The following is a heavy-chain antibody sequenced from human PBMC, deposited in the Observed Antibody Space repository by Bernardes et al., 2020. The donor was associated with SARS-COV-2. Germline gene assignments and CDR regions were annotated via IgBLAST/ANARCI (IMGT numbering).Heavy chain of an antibody. J-gene: IGHJ5*02. CDR3: AKGPLGYCSSTSCYSGGNWFDP. V-gene: IGHV3-23*01. D-gene: IGHD2-2*01. Sequence: GGSLRLSCAASGFTFSSYAMSWVRQAPGKGLEWVSAISCSGGSTYYADSVKGRFTISRDNSKNTLYLQMNSLRAEDTAVYYCAKGPLGYCSSTSCYSGGNWFDPWGQGTLVTVSS. CDR1: GFTFSSYA. CDR2: ISCSGGST.